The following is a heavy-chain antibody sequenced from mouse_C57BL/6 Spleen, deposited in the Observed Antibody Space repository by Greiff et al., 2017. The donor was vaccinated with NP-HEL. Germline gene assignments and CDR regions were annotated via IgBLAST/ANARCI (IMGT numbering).Heavy chain of an antibody. D-gene: IGHD1-1*01. CDR3: ARLGYGSSYWFAY. CDR1: GFTFSSYG. J-gene: IGHJ3*01. V-gene: IGHV5-6*01. CDR2: ISSGGSYT. Sequence: EVKLMESGGDLVKPGGSLKLSCAASGFTFSSYGMSWVRQTPDKRLEWVATISSGGSYTYYPDSVKGRFTISRDNAKNTLYLQMSSLKSEDTAMYYCARLGYGSSYWFAYWGQGTLVTVSA.